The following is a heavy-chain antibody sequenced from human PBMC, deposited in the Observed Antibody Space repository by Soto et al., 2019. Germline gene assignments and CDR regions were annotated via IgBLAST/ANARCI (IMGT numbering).Heavy chain of an antibody. CDR3: ARDLSGDLARSGKVSYGMDV. J-gene: IGHJ6*02. Sequence: PSETLSLTCTVSGGSISSGGYYWSWIRQHPGKGLEWIGYIYYSGSTYYNPSLKSRVTISVDTSKNQFSLKLSSVTAADTAVYYCARDLSGDLARSGKVSYGMDVWGQGTTVTVSS. V-gene: IGHV4-31*03. CDR1: GGSISSGGYY. CDR2: IYYSGST. D-gene: IGHD3-10*01.